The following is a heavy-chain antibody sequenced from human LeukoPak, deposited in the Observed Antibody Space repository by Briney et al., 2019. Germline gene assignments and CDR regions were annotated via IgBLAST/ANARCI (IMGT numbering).Heavy chain of an antibody. CDR3: ARDLQAGLDP. CDR1: GGSISSYY. J-gene: IGHJ5*02. CDR2: IYYSGST. V-gene: IGHV4-59*01. D-gene: IGHD3-10*01. Sequence: PSETLSLTCTVSGGSISSYYWSWLRQPPGKGLEWIGYIYYSGSTNYNPSLKSRVTISVDTSKNQFSLKLSSVTAADTAVYYCARDLQAGLDPWGQGTLVTVSS.